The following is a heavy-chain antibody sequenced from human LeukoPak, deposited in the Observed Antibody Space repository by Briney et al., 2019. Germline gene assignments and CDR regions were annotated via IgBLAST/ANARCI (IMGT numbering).Heavy chain of an antibody. J-gene: IGHJ4*02. CDR3: AKSGIAVAGTRDGYYFDY. D-gene: IGHD6-19*01. V-gene: IGHV3-30*18. Sequence: PGGSLRLSCAASGFTFSSYGMHWVRQAPGKGLEWVAVISYDGSNKYYADSVKGRFTISRDNSKNTLYLQMNSLRAEDTAVYYCAKSGIAVAGTRDGYYFDYWGQGTLVTVSS. CDR2: ISYDGSNK. CDR1: GFTFSSYG.